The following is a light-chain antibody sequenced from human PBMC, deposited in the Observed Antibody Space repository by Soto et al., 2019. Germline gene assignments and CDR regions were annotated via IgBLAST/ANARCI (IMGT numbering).Light chain of an antibody. CDR3: AAWDDSLNGRVV. Sequence: QSVLTQPPSTSETPGQRVTISCSGNSSNIGNNDVYWYEQVPGTAPKLVVFKNTRRAAGVPDRFSGSKSGTSASLAITGLRSEDEADYYCAAWDDSLNGRVVFGGGTKLTVL. CDR1: SSNIGNND. J-gene: IGLJ2*01. V-gene: IGLV1-47*01. CDR2: KNT.